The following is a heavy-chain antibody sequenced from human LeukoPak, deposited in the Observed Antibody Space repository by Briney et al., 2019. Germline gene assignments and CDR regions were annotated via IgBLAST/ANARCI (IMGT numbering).Heavy chain of an antibody. CDR2: IIPIFGTA. J-gene: IGHJ4*02. CDR1: GGTFSSYA. Sequence: ASMKVSCKASGGTFSSYAISWVRQAPGQGLEWMGGIIPIFGTANYAQKFQGRVTITADESTSTAYMELSSLRSEDTAVYYCAYPIAAAHPPGYWGQGTLVTVSS. V-gene: IGHV1-69*13. D-gene: IGHD6-13*01. CDR3: AYPIAAAHPPGY.